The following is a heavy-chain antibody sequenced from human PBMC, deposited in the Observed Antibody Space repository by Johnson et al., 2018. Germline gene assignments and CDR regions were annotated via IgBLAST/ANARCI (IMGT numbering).Heavy chain of an antibody. D-gene: IGHD3-22*01. J-gene: IGHJ1*01. CDR3: AKDRGSSGYPEYFQH. V-gene: IGHV3-9*01. Sequence: VQLQESGGGLVQPGRSLRLSCAASGFTFDDYAMHWVRPAPGKGLEWVSGISWNSGGIGYADSVKGRFIISRDNAKNSLYLQMNSLSAEDTALYYCAKDRGSSGYPEYFQHWGQGTLVTVSA. CDR2: ISWNSGGI. CDR1: GFTFDDYA.